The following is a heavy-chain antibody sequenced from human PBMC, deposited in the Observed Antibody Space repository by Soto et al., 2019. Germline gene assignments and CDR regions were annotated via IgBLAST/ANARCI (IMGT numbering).Heavy chain of an antibody. Sequence: PSETLSLTCTVSAGSISSYYWSWIRQPPGKGLEWIGYMYYSVSTNYNPSLKSRVTISVDTSKNQVSLKLRSVTAADTAVYYCARDRIQYHQTYYYYGMDVWGQGTTVTVSS. CDR3: ARDRIQYHQTYYYYGMDV. J-gene: IGHJ6*02. D-gene: IGHD4-4*01. CDR2: MYYSVST. V-gene: IGHV4-59*01. CDR1: AGSISSYY.